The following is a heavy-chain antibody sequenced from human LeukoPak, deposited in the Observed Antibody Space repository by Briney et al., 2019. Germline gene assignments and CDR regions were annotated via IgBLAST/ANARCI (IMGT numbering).Heavy chain of an antibody. V-gene: IGHV3-23*01. CDR2: ISASGKTT. D-gene: IGHD1-26*01. CDR3: AKAMGATLFDY. CDR1: GFTFSNYG. J-gene: IGHJ4*02. Sequence: GGTLRLSCAASGFTFSNYGMAWVRQAPGQGLEWVSVISASGKTTNYADSVKGRFTISRDDSKHTVYLQMNSLRADDTAAYYCAKAMGATLFDYWGQGTLVTVSS.